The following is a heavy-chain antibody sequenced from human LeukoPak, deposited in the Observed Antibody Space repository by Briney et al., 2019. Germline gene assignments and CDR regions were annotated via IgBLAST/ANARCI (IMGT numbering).Heavy chain of an antibody. V-gene: IGHV4-39*01. J-gene: IGHJ4*02. Sequence: SVTLSLTCTVSGGSISSSSYYWGWIRQPPGKGLEWIGSIYYSGSTYYNPSLKSRVTISVDTSKNQFSLKLSSVTAADTAVYYCARQGSSSGGYWGQGTLVTVSS. CDR3: ARQGSSSGGY. D-gene: IGHD6-19*01. CDR1: GGSISSSSYY. CDR2: IYYSGST.